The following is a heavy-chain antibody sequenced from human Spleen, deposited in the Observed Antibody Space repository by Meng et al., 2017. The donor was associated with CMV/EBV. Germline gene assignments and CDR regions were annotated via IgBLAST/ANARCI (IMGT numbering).Heavy chain of an antibody. Sequence: GESPKISCAASGFTSSAYPMIWVRQAAGKGLEWVSSISSSSSHIYYSDSVKGRFTISRDNAKNSLYLQMNSLRAEDTAVYYCARESTTIFGVVISGYYFDYWGQGTLVTVSS. J-gene: IGHJ4*02. CDR1: GFTSSAYP. D-gene: IGHD3-3*01. V-gene: IGHV3-21*01. CDR3: ARESTTIFGVVISGYYFDY. CDR2: ISSSSSHI.